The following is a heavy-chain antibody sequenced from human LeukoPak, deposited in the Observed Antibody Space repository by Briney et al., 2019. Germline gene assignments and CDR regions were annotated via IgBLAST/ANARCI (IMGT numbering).Heavy chain of an antibody. V-gene: IGHV4-4*07. J-gene: IGHJ4*02. CDR1: GVSISRYY. D-gene: IGHD4-23*01. CDR3: AGDHQDYGANSALWY. CDR2: IQTSGST. Sequence: SETLSLTCTFSGVSISRYYWSWVRQPAGKGLQWIGRIQTSGSTNYNPSLESRIIMSVDTSKNQFSLKLTSVTAADTAVYYCAGDHQDYGANSALWYWGQGTLVIVSS.